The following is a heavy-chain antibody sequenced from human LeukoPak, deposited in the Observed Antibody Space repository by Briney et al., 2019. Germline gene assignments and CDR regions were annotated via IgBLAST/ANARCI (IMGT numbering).Heavy chain of an antibody. V-gene: IGHV3-21*04. CDR3: AKRIDPYYYDSSGYYYGHFDY. CDR2: ISSSSSYK. Sequence: GGSLRLSCAASGFTFSSYSMNWVRQAPGKGLEWVSSISSSSSYKYYADSLKGRFTISRDNSKNTLYLQMNSLRAEDTAVYYCAKRIDPYYYDSSGYYYGHFDYWGQGTLVTVSS. CDR1: GFTFSSYS. J-gene: IGHJ4*02. D-gene: IGHD3-22*01.